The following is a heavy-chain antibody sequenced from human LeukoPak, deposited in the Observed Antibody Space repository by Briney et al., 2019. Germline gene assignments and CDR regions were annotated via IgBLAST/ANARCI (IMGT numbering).Heavy chain of an antibody. CDR1: GFTFSDAW. D-gene: IGHD3-10*02. Sequence: GGSLRLSCAASGFTFSDAWMSWVRQAPGKGLEWVGRIKSKTDGGTTDYAAPVKGRFTISRDDSKNTLYLQMNSLKTEDTAVYYCTTDWAYYYGRGAFDIWGQGTMVTVSS. V-gene: IGHV3-15*01. CDR3: TTDWAYYYGRGAFDI. CDR2: IKSKTDGGTT. J-gene: IGHJ3*02.